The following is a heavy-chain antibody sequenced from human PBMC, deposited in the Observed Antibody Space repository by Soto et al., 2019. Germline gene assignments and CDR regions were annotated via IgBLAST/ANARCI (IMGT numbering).Heavy chain of an antibody. Sequence: GGSLRLSCAAYGFTFSSYGMHWVRQAPGKGLLWVAVIWYDGSNKYYADSVKGRFTISRDKSKNTLYLQMNSLRAEDTAVYYCARDGEQSYDSSGYSPTRPRGFDYWGQGTLFTVSS. D-gene: IGHD3-22*01. CDR2: IWYDGSNK. CDR1: GFTFSSYG. V-gene: IGHV3-33*01. CDR3: ARDGEQSYDSSGYSPTRPRGFDY. J-gene: IGHJ4*02.